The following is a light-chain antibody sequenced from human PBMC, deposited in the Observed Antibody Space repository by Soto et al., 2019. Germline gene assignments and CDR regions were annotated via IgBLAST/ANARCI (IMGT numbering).Light chain of an antibody. CDR3: SSYTGSSTPV. Sequence: QSALTQPASVSGSPGQSITISCTGTSSDVGGYNYVSWYQHHPGKAPKLMIHEVSNRPSGVSNRFSGSKSGNTASLTISGLQAEDEADYYCSSYTGSSTPVFGGGTKVTVL. CDR2: EVS. J-gene: IGLJ3*02. V-gene: IGLV2-14*01. CDR1: SSDVGGYNY.